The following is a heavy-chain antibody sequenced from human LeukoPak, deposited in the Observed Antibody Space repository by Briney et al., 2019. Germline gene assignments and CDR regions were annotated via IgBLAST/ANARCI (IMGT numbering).Heavy chain of an antibody. Sequence: RASVKVSCKASGGTFSSYAISWVRQAPGQGLEWMGGIIPIFGTANYAQKFQGGVTITADKSTSTAYMELSSLRSEDTAVYYCVRVDSYGSYLFDYWGQGTLVTVSS. CDR1: GGTFSSYA. D-gene: IGHD5-18*01. CDR2: IIPIFGTA. J-gene: IGHJ4*02. V-gene: IGHV1-69*06. CDR3: VRVDSYGSYLFDY.